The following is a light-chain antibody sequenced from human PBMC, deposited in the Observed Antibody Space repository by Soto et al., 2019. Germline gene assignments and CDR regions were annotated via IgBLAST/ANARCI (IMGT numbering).Light chain of an antibody. CDR2: AAS. Sequence: EIVLTQSPGTLSVSPGDRVTLSCRASQSISINLAWYQHKPGQAPRLLIYAASTRATGIPARFSGSGSGTEFTLTISSLQSEDFAVYYCQHYNIWPLTFGQGTKVDIK. CDR1: QSISIN. CDR3: QHYNIWPLT. J-gene: IGKJ1*01. V-gene: IGKV3-15*01.